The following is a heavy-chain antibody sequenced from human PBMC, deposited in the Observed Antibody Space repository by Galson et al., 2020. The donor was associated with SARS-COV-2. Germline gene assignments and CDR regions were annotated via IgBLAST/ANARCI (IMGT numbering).Heavy chain of an antibody. J-gene: IGHJ4*01. Sequence: SETLSLTWTAAGAAISTYYWGWIRQPPGKGLEWIGYLHHTGTTTYNPSLKSRVTISVDTSKNQFSLKLTSVTAADTAVYYCVTGWGWLIDYWGQGTLVTVSS. CDR1: GAAISTYY. V-gene: IGHV4-59*08. CDR3: VTGWGWLIDY. CDR2: LHHTGTT. D-gene: IGHD3-9*01.